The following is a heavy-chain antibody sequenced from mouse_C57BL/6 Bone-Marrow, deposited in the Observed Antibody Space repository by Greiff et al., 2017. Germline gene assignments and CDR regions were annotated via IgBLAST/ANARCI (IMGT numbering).Heavy chain of an antibody. CDR1: GYSFTGYY. Sequence: VQLQQSGPELVKPGASVKISCKASGYSFTGYYMNWVKQSPEKSLEWIGEINPSTGGTTYNQKFKAKATLTVDKSSSTAYMQLKSLTSEDSAVYYCAREGSSYPYYYAMDYWGQGTSVTVSS. D-gene: IGHD1-1*01. CDR2: INPSTGGT. CDR3: AREGSSYPYYYAMDY. V-gene: IGHV1-42*01. J-gene: IGHJ4*01.